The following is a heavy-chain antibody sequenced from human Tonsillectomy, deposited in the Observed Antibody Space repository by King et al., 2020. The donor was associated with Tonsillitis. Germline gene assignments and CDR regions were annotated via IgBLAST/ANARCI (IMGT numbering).Heavy chain of an antibody. CDR2: INAKSGGT. Sequence: QLVQSGAEVKKPGASVKVSCKASGYTLTDYYMHWVRQAPGQGLEWVGWINAKSGGTNYAQKFQGRVTMTRDTSISTAYMELSRVRSDDTAVDYCARDPSRGAATADDAFDIWGQGTMVTVS. D-gene: IGHD6-13*01. CDR1: GYTLTDYY. V-gene: IGHV1-2*02. CDR3: ARDPSRGAATADDAFDI. J-gene: IGHJ3*02.